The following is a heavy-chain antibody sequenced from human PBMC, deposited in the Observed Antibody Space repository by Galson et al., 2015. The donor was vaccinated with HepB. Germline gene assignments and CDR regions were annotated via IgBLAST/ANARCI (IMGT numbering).Heavy chain of an antibody. Sequence: SLRLSCAASGFTFSSYSMNWVRQAPGKGLEWVSYIGTVGDTYYADSVKGRFSISRDNAENSLYLHMDSLSAEDTAVYYCARDPAGTCDFDYWGQGTLVTVSS. CDR2: IGTVGDT. CDR3: ARDPAGTCDFDY. V-gene: IGHV3-48*01. CDR1: GFTFSSYS. J-gene: IGHJ4*02.